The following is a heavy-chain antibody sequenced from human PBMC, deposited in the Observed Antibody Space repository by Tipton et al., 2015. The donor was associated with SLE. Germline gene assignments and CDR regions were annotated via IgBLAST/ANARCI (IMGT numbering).Heavy chain of an antibody. D-gene: IGHD3-22*01. J-gene: IGHJ5*02. V-gene: IGHV4-59*01. CDR3: ARELHDSTGYHNWFDP. Sequence: LRLSCTVSGGSISSYYWSWIRQPPGRGLELIGYIYYNGNTNYNPSLKSRVTISINTSKTQFSLKLTSVTAADTAVYFCARELHDSTGYHNWFDPWGQGTLVTVSS. CDR2: IYYNGNT. CDR1: GGSISSYY.